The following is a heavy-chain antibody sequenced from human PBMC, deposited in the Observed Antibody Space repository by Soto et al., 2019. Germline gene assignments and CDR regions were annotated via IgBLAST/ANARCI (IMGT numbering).Heavy chain of an antibody. J-gene: IGHJ4*02. CDR2: IYYSGST. V-gene: IGHV4-59*01. D-gene: IGHD6-19*01. CDR1: GGSISSYY. Sequence: QVQLQESGPGLVKPSETLSLTCTVSGGSISSYYWSWIRQPPGKGLEWIGYIYYSGSTNYNPSLKSRVTRAVDPSKNQFSLTLRSVTAADTAVYYCARGWAGSSAAFDYWGQGTLVTVSS. CDR3: ARGWAGSSAAFDY.